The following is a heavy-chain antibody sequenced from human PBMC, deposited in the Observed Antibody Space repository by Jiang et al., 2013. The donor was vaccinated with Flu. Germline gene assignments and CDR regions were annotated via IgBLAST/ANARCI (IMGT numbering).Heavy chain of an antibody. V-gene: IGHV4-30-2*01. D-gene: IGHD5-24*01. CDR1: GGSISSGGYS. Sequence: GSGLVKPSQTLSLTCAVSGGSISSGGYSWSWIRQPPGKGLEWIGYIYHSGSTYYNPSLKSRVTISVDRSKNQFSLKLSSVTAADTAVYYCASQRSPVRGLDYWGQGTLVTVSS. CDR2: IYHSGST. CDR3: ASQRSPVRGLDY. J-gene: IGHJ4*02.